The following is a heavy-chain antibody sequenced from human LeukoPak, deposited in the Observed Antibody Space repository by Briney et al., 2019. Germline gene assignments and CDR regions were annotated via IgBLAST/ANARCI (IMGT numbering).Heavy chain of an antibody. V-gene: IGHV4-59*08. CDR2: IYYSGSTNSGST. J-gene: IGHJ2*01. CDR1: GGSINSYY. CDR3: ARVVPAAIQPSYWYFDL. Sequence: SETLSLTCTVSGGSINSYYWSWIRQPPGQGLEWIGYIYYSGSTNSGSTNYNPSLKSRVTISVDTSKNQFSLKLSSVTAADTAVYYCARVVPAAIQPSYWYFDLWGRGTLVTVSS. D-gene: IGHD2-2*02.